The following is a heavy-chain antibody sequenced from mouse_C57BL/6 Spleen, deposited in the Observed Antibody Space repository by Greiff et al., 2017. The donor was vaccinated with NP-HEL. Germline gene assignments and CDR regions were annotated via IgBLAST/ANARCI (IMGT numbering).Heavy chain of an antibody. Sequence: QVHVKQPGAELVKPGASVKLSCKASGYTFTSYWMQWVKQRPGQGLEWIGEIDPSDSYTNYNQKFKGKATLTVDTSSSTAYMQLSSLTSEDSAVYYCARRLRQYFDYWGQGTTLTVSS. V-gene: IGHV1-50*01. D-gene: IGHD2-4*01. CDR1: GYTFTSYW. CDR3: ARRLRQYFDY. J-gene: IGHJ2*01. CDR2: IDPSDSYT.